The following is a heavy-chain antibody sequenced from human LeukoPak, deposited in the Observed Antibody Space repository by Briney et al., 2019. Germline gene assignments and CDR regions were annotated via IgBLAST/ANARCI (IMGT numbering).Heavy chain of an antibody. V-gene: IGHV3-30*01. Sequence: GGSLRFSCAASGFTFSSYGMPWVRKAPGKGLEWVAVISYDGSNKYYADSVKGRFTISRDNSKNTLYLQMNSLRAEDTAVYYCARGRDGYNFDAFDIWGQGTMVTVSS. D-gene: IGHD5-24*01. J-gene: IGHJ3*02. CDR1: GFTFSSYG. CDR2: ISYDGSNK. CDR3: ARGRDGYNFDAFDI.